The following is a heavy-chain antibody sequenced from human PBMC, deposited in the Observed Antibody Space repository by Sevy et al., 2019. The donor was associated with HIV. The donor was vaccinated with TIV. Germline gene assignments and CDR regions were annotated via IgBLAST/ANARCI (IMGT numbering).Heavy chain of an antibody. CDR3: AKSYADNEGVFEYYYYSMDV. J-gene: IGHJ6*02. V-gene: IGHV3-30*18. CDR1: GFTFSNYA. Sequence: GGSLRLSCAASGFTFSNYAIHWVRQAPGKGLEWVAVISDDGSNKYYTDSVKGRFTISRDNSKNTLYRQMNSLRADVTAVYYCAKSYADNEGVFEYYYYSMDVWGQGTTVTVSS. D-gene: IGHD4-17*01. CDR2: ISDDGSNK.